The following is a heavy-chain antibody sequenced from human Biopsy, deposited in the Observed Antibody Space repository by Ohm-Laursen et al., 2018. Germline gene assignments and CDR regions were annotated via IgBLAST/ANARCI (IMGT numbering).Heavy chain of an antibody. CDR2: ITQSGST. Sequence: SDTLSLTCAVYGGSFNGYFWSWIRQPPGKGLEWIWDITQSGSTNYSPSLKSRVTISVDTAKKQFSLSLRSVTAADTAVYYCARVPLPGIGAAYQGRFLYGMDVWGQGTTVSVSS. D-gene: IGHD6-13*01. CDR1: GGSFNGYF. V-gene: IGHV4-34*01. J-gene: IGHJ6*02. CDR3: ARVPLPGIGAAYQGRFLYGMDV.